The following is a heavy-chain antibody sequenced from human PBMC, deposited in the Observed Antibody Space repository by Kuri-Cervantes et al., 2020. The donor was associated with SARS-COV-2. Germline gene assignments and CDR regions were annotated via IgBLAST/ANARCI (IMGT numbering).Heavy chain of an antibody. Sequence: GESLKISCAASGFTFSSYAMHWVRQVPGKGLEWVAVISYDGSNKYYADSVKGRFTISRDNSKNTLYLQMNSLRAEDTAVYYCARGLWGIQYYFDYWGQGTLVTVSS. J-gene: IGHJ4*02. CDR2: ISYDGSNK. CDR1: GFTFSSYA. V-gene: IGHV3-30-3*01. CDR3: ARGLWGIQYYFDY. D-gene: IGHD7-27*01.